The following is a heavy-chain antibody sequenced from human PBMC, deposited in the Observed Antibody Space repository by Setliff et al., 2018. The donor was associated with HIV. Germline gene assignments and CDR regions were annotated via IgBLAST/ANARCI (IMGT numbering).Heavy chain of an antibody. CDR2: IIPFFRTT. CDR3: ARDKTGDLWYFDS. J-gene: IGHJ4*02. D-gene: IGHD7-27*01. CDR1: GGTFSTYS. V-gene: IGHV1-69*06. Sequence: SVKVSCKASGGTFSTYSMNWVRQAPGQGLEWMGGIIPFFRTTNYAQKFQGRVTVTADISTSTAYMELRSLRSDDTAVDYCARDKTGDLWYFDSWGQGTLVTVSS.